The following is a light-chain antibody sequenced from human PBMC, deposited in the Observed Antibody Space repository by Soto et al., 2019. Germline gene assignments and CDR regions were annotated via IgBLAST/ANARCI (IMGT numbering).Light chain of an antibody. V-gene: IGKV3-20*01. CDR2: GAS. J-gene: IGKJ1*01. CDR3: QQYDSSPTT. Sequence: IVLTQSPGTLSLSPGKRATLSCWASQSVHSSHLAWYQQRPGQPPRLLIYGASSRATGIPDRFSGSGSGTVFTLTISRLEPEDFAVYFCQQYDSSPTTFGQGTKVEIK. CDR1: QSVHSSH.